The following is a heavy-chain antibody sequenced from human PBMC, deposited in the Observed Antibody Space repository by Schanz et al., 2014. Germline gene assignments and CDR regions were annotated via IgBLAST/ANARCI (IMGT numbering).Heavy chain of an antibody. CDR3: AAHETLSTTACYPS. CDR2: ISSSGNII. Sequence: QVQLVESGGGLVKPGGSLRLSCAASGFTFSDNFMSWIRQTPGKGLEWLSYISSSGNIIHYADSVKGRFTISRDNAKNSLYLQMTGLRAEDTAVYYCAAHETLSTTACYPSWGQGTLVAVSS. D-gene: IGHD2-2*01. J-gene: IGHJ4*02. V-gene: IGHV3-11*01. CDR1: GFTFSDNF.